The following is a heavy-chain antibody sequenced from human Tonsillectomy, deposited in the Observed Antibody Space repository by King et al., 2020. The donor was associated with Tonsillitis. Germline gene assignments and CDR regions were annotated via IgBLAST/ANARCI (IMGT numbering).Heavy chain of an antibody. Sequence: VQLVESGAEVKKPGESLRLSCKGSGYSYSSYWITWVRQMPGKGLEWMGRINPSDSYIDYSPSFQGHVTISADKSISTAYLQWNSLQASDTAMYYCARIIMITFGGVIVGNWFDSWGQGTLVTVSS. D-gene: IGHD3-16*02. CDR1: GYSYSSYW. CDR3: ARIIMITFGGVIVGNWFDS. CDR2: INPSDSYI. V-gene: IGHV5-10-1*03. J-gene: IGHJ5*01.